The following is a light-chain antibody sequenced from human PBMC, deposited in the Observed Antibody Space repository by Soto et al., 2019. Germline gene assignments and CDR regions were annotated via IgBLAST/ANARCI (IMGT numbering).Light chain of an antibody. CDR2: KAS. CDR1: QSISSW. CDR3: QQSFT. V-gene: IGKV1-5*03. Sequence: DIQMTRSPSTLSASVGDRVTITCRASQSISSWLAWYQQKPGKAPKLLIYKASTLESGVPSRFSGSGSGTEFTLTISSLQPDDFATYYCQQSFTFGPGTKVDIK. J-gene: IGKJ3*01.